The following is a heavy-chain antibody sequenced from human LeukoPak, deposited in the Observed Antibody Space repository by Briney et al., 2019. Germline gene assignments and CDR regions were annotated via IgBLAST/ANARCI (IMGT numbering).Heavy chain of an antibody. CDR1: GGSISSYY. Sequence: SETLSLTCTVSGGSISSYYWSWLRQPPGKGLEWIVYIYSSGSTNSNPSRKSRVTISADMSQNQFSLNLSSVTAADTAVYYCARLWSGYYNYYYYYYMDVWGKGTTVTVSS. V-gene: IGHV4-4*09. D-gene: IGHD3-3*01. J-gene: IGHJ6*03. CDR2: IYSSGST. CDR3: ARLWSGYYNYYYYYYMDV.